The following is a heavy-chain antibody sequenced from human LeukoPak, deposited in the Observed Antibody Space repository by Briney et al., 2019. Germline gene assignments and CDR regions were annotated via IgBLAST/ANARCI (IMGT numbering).Heavy chain of an antibody. CDR1: GGSIKSYY. CDR3: ARWGEAAAGIYY. D-gene: IGHD6-13*01. Sequence: SETLSLTCTVSGGSIKSYYWSWIRQSPGKGLEWLGYIYYSGSTNYNPSLKSRITISVDTSKNQFSLKLSSVTAADTAVYYCARWGEAAAGIYYWGQGTLVTDSS. CDR2: IYYSGST. V-gene: IGHV4-59*01. J-gene: IGHJ4*02.